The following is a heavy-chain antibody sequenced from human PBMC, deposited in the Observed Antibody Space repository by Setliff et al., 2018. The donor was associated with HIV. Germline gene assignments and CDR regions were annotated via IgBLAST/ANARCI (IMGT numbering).Heavy chain of an antibody. J-gene: IGHJ6*02. CDR1: GGAFSSYA. CDR3: ARVNGGNTPYYYYYGMDI. V-gene: IGHV1-69*13. CDR2: IIPVFDTP. Sequence: SVKVSCKASGGAFSSYAINWVRQAPGQGLEWMGGIIPVFDTPNYAQKFQGRATITADESTSTSSMELSSLGSEDTAVYYCARVNGGNTPYYYYYGMDIWGQGTTVTV. D-gene: IGHD2-15*01.